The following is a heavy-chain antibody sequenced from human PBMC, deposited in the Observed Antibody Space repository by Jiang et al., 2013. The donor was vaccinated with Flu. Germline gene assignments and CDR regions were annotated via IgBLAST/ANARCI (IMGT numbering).Heavy chain of an antibody. CDR3: ARPRTVSIFGVVGYFDY. CDR1: GFIFSNYA. Sequence: VQLLESGGALVQPGGSLRVSCAASGFIFSNYAINWVRQAPGKGLEWVSAISGNGAKTHYADSVKGRFTLSRDNSKNMIFLQMNSLRAEDTAVYFCARPRTVSIFGVVGYFDYWGREPWSPSPQ. CDR2: ISGNGAKT. J-gene: IGHJ4*02. D-gene: IGHD3-3*01. V-gene: IGHV3-23*01.